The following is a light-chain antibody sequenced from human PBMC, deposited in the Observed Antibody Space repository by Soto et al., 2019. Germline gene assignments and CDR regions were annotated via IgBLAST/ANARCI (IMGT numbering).Light chain of an antibody. V-gene: IGLV1-47*02. CDR3: AAWDDSLSGVV. J-gene: IGLJ2*01. CDR2: SNN. Sequence: QSVLPQPPSASGTPGQRVTISCSGSSSNIGSNYVYWYQQLPGTAPKLLIYSNNQRPSGVPDRFSGSKSGTSASLAISGLRYEDEADYYCAAWDDSLSGVVFGGGTQVTVL. CDR1: SSNIGSNY.